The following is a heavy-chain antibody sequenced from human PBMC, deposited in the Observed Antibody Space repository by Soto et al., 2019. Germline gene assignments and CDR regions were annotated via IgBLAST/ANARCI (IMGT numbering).Heavy chain of an antibody. CDR3: AHRGITTGTFDY. CDR1: GFSLSTSRVG. V-gene: IGHV2-5*02. Sequence: QITLKESGPTLVKPTQTLTLTCTFSGFSLSTSRVGVGWIRQPPGKALEWLALIYWDDDKRYSPSLKSRLTITKDTSKNRVVLTMTNMDPVDTATYYCAHRGITTGTFDYWGQGTLVTVSS. CDR2: IYWDDDK. D-gene: IGHD1-1*01. J-gene: IGHJ4*02.